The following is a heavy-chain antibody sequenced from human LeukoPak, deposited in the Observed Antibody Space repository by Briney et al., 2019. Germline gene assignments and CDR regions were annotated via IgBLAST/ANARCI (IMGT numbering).Heavy chain of an antibody. V-gene: IGHV1-2*02. CDR2: INPDSGGT. Sequence: ASVKVSCKASGYTFTSYYMHWVRQAPGQGLEWMGWINPDSGGTDYAQKFQGRVTMTRDTSITTAYMELSRLTSDDTAMYYCARDLFSGTGDTWFDPWGQGALVTVSS. CDR3: ARDLFSGTGDTWFDP. CDR1: GYTFTSYY. J-gene: IGHJ5*02. D-gene: IGHD3-10*01.